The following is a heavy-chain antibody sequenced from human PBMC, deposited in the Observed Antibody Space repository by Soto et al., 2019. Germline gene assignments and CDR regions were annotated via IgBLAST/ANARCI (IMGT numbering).Heavy chain of an antibody. Sequence: VASVKVSCKASGGTFSSYAISWVRQAPGQGLEWMGGIIPIFGTANYAQKFQGRVTITADKSTSTAYMELSSLRSEDTAVYYCAKGGYCSGGSCYADYYYGMDVWAQGTTVTVSS. V-gene: IGHV1-69*06. CDR1: GGTFSSYA. CDR3: AKGGYCSGGSCYADYYYGMDV. CDR2: IIPIFGTA. J-gene: IGHJ6*02. D-gene: IGHD2-15*01.